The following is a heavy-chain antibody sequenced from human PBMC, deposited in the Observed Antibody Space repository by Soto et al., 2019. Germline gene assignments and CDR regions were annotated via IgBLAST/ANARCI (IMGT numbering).Heavy chain of an antibody. V-gene: IGHV4-34*01. D-gene: IGHD2-2*03. J-gene: IGHJ6*02. Sequence: SETLSLTCAVYGGSFSGYYWSWIRQPPGKGLEWIGEINHSGSTNYNPSLKSRVTISVXXXXXXFXLXLXSVTAADTAVYYCARNWIVWGQGTTDTVSS. CDR1: GGSFSGYY. CDR3: ARNWIV. CDR2: INHSGST.